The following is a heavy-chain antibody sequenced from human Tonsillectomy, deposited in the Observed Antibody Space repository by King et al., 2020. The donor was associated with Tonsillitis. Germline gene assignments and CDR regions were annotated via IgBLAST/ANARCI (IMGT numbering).Heavy chain of an antibody. CDR3: ATPRSDSSGWRYFDY. CDR2: ISYDGSNK. CDR1: GFTFNTYG. D-gene: IGHD6-19*01. Sequence: VQLVESGGGVVQPGRSLRLSCAASGFTFNTYGMHWVRQAPGKGLEGGAVISYDGSNKYYADSVKGRFTISRDNSKSTLYLQMNSLRAEDTAVYYCATPRSDSSGWRYFDYWGQGTLVTVSS. V-gene: IGHV3-33*05. J-gene: IGHJ4*02.